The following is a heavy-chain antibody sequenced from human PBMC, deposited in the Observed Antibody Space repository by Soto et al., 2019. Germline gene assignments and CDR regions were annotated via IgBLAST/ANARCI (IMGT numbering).Heavy chain of an antibody. CDR3: ARPYYYDSSGYYRYAFDT. D-gene: IGHD3-22*01. Sequence: XETLFVTGAVSGGPISSSSYYWGWIRQPPGKGLEWIGSIYYSGSTYYNPSLKSRVTISVDTSKNQFSLKLSSVTAADTAVYYCARPYYYDSSGYYRYAFDTWGQGTMFTVSS. J-gene: IGHJ3*02. CDR2: IYYSGST. V-gene: IGHV4-39*01. CDR1: GGPISSSSYY.